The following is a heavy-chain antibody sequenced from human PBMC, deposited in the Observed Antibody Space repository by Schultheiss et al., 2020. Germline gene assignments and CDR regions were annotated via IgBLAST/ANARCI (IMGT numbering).Heavy chain of an antibody. Sequence: ASVKVSCKASGYTFTSYYMHWVRQAPGQGLEWMGWINPNSGGTNYAQNFQGRVTMTRDTSISTAYMDLSSLRSDDTAMYYCARDGGITMTDYWSQGTLVTVSS. V-gene: IGHV1-2*02. CDR3: ARDGGITMTDY. D-gene: IGHD3-22*01. J-gene: IGHJ4*02. CDR1: GYTFTSYY. CDR2: INPNSGGT.